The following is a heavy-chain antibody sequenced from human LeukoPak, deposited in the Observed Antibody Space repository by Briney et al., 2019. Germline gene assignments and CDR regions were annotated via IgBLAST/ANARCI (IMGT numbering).Heavy chain of an antibody. Sequence: PGGSLRLSCAVSGFTFSSYAMSWVRQAPGKGLEWVSTITGGGSTTYYADSVKGRFTISRDNSKNTLYLQMNSLRAEDTALYYCARESPVAATGRSWFDSWGQGTLVTVSS. CDR2: ITGGGSTT. CDR1: GFTFSSYA. D-gene: IGHD6-13*01. J-gene: IGHJ5*01. CDR3: ARESPVAATGRSWFDS. V-gene: IGHV3-23*01.